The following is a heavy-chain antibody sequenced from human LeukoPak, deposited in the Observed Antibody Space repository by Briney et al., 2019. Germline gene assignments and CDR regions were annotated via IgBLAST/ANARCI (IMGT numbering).Heavy chain of an antibody. V-gene: IGHV3-23*01. Sequence: GGSLRLSCAASGFTFSSYAMSWVRQAPGKGLEWVAAISGSGGSTYYADSVKGRFTISRDNSKNTLYLQMNSLRAEDTAVYYCASPGAVAGHYWGQGTLVTVSS. J-gene: IGHJ4*02. CDR3: ASPGAVAGHY. CDR1: GFTFSSYA. CDR2: ISGSGGST. D-gene: IGHD6-19*01.